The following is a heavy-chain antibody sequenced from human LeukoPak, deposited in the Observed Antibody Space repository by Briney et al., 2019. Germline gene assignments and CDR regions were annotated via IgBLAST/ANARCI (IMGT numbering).Heavy chain of an antibody. CDR3: ARSGLEQLVYCMDV. CDR1: GYTFTGYY. Sequence: ASVKVSCKASGYTFTGYYMHWVRQAPGQGLEWMGWINPNSGGTNCAQKFQGWVTMTRDTSISTAYMELSRLRSDDTAVYYCARSGLEQLVYCMDVWGQGTTVTVSS. CDR2: INPNSGGT. D-gene: IGHD1/OR15-1a*01. J-gene: IGHJ6*02. V-gene: IGHV1-2*04.